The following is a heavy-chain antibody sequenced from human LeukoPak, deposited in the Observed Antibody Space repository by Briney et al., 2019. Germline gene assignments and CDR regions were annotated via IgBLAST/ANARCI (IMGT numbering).Heavy chain of an antibody. Sequence: SETLSLTRTVSGGSISSGDYYWSWIRQPPGKGLEWIGYIYYSGSTYYNPSLKSRVSISVDTSKNQFSLKLSSVTAADTAVYYCARALTSGSYTADYWGQGTLVTVSS. CDR3: ARALTSGSYTADY. V-gene: IGHV4-30-4*01. J-gene: IGHJ4*02. CDR1: GGSISSGDYY. D-gene: IGHD1-26*01. CDR2: IYYSGST.